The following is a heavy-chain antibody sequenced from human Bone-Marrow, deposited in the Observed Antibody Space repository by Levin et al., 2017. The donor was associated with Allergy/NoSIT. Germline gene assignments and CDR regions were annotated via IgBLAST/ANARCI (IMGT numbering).Heavy chain of an antibody. CDR3: ARDQNPVGDYYYGMDV. V-gene: IGHV4-30-4*01. CDR1: GGSISSTDYY. J-gene: IGHJ6*02. D-gene: IGHD2/OR15-2a*01. Sequence: TSSETLSLTCTVSGGSISSTDYYWSWIRQPPGKGLEWIGNIFYSGSTDYNPSLKSRLTLSVDTSKHQFSLNLTSVTAADTAVYYWARDQNPVGDYYYGMDVWGQGTTVTVSS. CDR2: IFYSGST.